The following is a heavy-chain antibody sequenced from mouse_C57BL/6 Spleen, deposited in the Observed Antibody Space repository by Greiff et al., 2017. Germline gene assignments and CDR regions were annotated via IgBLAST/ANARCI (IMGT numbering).Heavy chain of an antibody. CDR2: INPSTGGT. CDR3: AITAVVAGGAMDY. Sequence: VQLQQSGPELVKPGASVKISCKASGYSFTGYYMNWVKQSPEKSLEWIGEINPSTGGTTYNQKFKAKATLTVDKSSSTAYMQLKSLTSEDSAVYYCAITAVVAGGAMDYWGQGTSVTVSS. CDR1: GYSFTGYY. D-gene: IGHD1-1*01. J-gene: IGHJ4*01. V-gene: IGHV1-42*01.